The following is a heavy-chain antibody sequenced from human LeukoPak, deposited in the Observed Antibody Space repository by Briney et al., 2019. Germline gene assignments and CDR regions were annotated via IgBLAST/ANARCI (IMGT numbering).Heavy chain of an antibody. J-gene: IGHJ4*02. D-gene: IGHD3-10*01. CDR3: ARAPFGEPSAY. CDR2: IYSGGST. V-gene: IGHV3-53*01. Sequence: PGGSLRLSCAASGFTVSSNYMSWVRQAPGKGLEWVSVIYSGGSTYYADSVKGRFTISRDNAKNSLYLQMNSLRAEDTAVYYCARAPFGEPSAYWGQGTLVTVSS. CDR1: GFTVSSNY.